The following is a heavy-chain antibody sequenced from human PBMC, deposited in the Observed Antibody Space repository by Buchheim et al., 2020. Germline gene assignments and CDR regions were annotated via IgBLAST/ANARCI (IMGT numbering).Heavy chain of an antibody. CDR3: ARGPQSSGWSSSYYYYGMDV. D-gene: IGHD6-13*01. V-gene: IGHV4-4*07. J-gene: IGHJ6*02. CDR1: GGSITSYY. CDR2: VYVTGAT. Sequence: QVHLQESGPGLVKPSETLSLTCTLSGGSITSYYWSWVRQSAGKGLEWIGRVYVTGATNYNPSLKGRVTMSVDPSKNQCTLKLTSVTAADTAVYYCARGPQSSGWSSSYYYYGMDVWGQGTT.